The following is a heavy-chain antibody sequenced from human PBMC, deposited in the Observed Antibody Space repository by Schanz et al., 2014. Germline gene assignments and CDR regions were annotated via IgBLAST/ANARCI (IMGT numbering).Heavy chain of an antibody. CDR3: ARDPPPYSSSPYYWYYGMDV. CDR1: GFTFSNYG. D-gene: IGHD6-6*01. Sequence: QVQLVESGGDVVQPGRSLRLSCAASGFTFSNYGMHWVRQAPGKGLEWVAFIRYDGNNKYYADSVKGRFTISRDNSKNPCFRQLSSLRAEDAAVYFCARDPPPYSSSPYYWYYGMDVWGQGTTVTVSS. CDR2: IRYDGNNK. J-gene: IGHJ6*02. V-gene: IGHV3-33*01.